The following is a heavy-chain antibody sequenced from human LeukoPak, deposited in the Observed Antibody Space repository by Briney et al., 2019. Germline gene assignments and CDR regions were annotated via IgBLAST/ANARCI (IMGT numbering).Heavy chain of an antibody. Sequence: GGSLSLSCAASGFTFSDHYMDWVRQAPGKGLEWVGRSRNKANSYTTEYAASVKGRFSISRDDSKTSLYLQMNSLKTEDTAVYYCARAEYCSAGRCYSDYFDSWGRGTLVTVSS. V-gene: IGHV3-72*01. CDR1: GFTFSDHY. J-gene: IGHJ4*02. CDR3: ARAEYCSAGRCYSDYFDS. D-gene: IGHD2-15*01. CDR2: SRNKANSYTT.